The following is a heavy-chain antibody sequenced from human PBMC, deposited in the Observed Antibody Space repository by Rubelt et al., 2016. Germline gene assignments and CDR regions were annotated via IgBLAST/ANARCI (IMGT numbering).Heavy chain of an antibody. Sequence: QVQLQQWGAGLLKPSETLSLTCAVYGGSFSGYYWSWIRQPPGKGLEWIGEINHSGSTNYNPSLKIRVTISVEPSKNQFSLKLSSVTAADTAVYYCARSLRECDYWGQGTLVTVSS. CDR1: GGSFSGYY. CDR3: ARSLRECDY. CDR2: INHSGST. J-gene: IGHJ4*02. V-gene: IGHV4-34*01.